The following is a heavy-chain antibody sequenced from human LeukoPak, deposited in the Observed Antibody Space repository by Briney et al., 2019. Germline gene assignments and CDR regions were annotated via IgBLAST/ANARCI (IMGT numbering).Heavy chain of an antibody. J-gene: IGHJ4*02. D-gene: IGHD6-19*01. CDR1: GFTFSSYW. V-gene: IGHV3-7*01. CDR3: ARPPHASAGTGPDDY. Sequence: GGPLSLSCAASGFTFSSYWMSWLRQAPGKGLEWVANIKQDGCEKYYVDSVKGRFTISRDNAKNSLYLQMNSLRAEDTAVYYCARPPHASAGTGPDDYWGQGTLVTVSS. CDR2: IKQDGCEK.